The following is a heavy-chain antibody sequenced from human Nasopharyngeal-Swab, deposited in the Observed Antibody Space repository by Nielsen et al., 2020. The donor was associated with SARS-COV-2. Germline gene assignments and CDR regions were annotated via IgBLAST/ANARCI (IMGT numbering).Heavy chain of an antibody. CDR3: ARSNSGSYLRVPRFDY. J-gene: IGHJ4*02. V-gene: IGHV3-53*04. CDR2: IYSGGST. D-gene: IGHD1-26*01. Sequence: GESLKISCAASGFTVSSNYMSWVRQAPGKGLEWVSVIYSGGSTYYADSVKGRFTISRHNSKNTLYLQMNSLRAEDTAVYYCARSNSGSYLRVPRFDYWGQGTLVTVSS. CDR1: GFTVSSNY.